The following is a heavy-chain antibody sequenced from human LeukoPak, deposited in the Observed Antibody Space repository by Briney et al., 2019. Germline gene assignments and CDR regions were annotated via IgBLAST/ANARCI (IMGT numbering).Heavy chain of an antibody. V-gene: IGHV4-30-4*08. CDR3: ARVGGDFWSGLVAYYFDY. J-gene: IGHJ4*02. Sequence: SETLSLTCTVSGGSISSGGYYWSWIRQPPGKGLEWIGYIYYSGSTYYNPSLKSRVTISVDTSKNQFSLKLSSVTAADTAVYYCARVGGDFWSGLVAYYFDYWGQGTLVTVS. CDR1: GGSISSGGYY. D-gene: IGHD3-3*01. CDR2: IYYSGST.